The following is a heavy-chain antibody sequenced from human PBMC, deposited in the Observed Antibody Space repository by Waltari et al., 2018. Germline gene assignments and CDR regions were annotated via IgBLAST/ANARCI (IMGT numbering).Heavy chain of an antibody. D-gene: IGHD1-26*01. Sequence: EVQLVESGGGLVQPGGSLRLSCAASGFIFRSYWMSWVRQAPGKGLEWVAQIKEDGSEKYYVDSVKGRFTISRDNAKKSLYLQMISLRAEDTAVYYCARGATTLDQWGQGTLVTVSS. CDR1: GFIFRSYW. J-gene: IGHJ4*02. CDR2: IKEDGSEK. CDR3: ARGATTLDQ. V-gene: IGHV3-7*04.